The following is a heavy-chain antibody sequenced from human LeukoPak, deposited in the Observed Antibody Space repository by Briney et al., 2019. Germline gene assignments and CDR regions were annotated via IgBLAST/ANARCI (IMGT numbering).Heavy chain of an antibody. D-gene: IGHD5-18*01. CDR3: ARRRRGYSYAFDI. CDR1: GGSISSYY. Sequence: SETLSLTCTVSGGSISSYYWSWIRQPPGKGLEWIGYIYYSGSTIYNPSLKSRVTISADTSKNQFSLKLSSVTAADTAVYYCARRRRGYSYAFDIWGQGTMVTVSS. V-gene: IGHV4-59*08. CDR2: IYYSGST. J-gene: IGHJ3*02.